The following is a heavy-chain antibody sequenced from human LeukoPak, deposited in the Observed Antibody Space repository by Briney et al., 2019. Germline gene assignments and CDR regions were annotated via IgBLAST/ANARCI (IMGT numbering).Heavy chain of an antibody. CDR3: ARHGEYYYDISGKSSFSDAFDI. CDR2: IYYSGST. J-gene: IGHJ3*02. CDR1: GGSISSYY. D-gene: IGHD3-22*01. Sequence: PSETLSLTCTVSGGSISSYYWRWIRQPPGKGLVWIGYIYYSGSTNYNPSLKSRVTISVDTSKNQFSLKLSSVTAADTAGYYCARHGEYYYDISGKSSFSDAFDIWGQGTMVTVSS. V-gene: IGHV4-59*08.